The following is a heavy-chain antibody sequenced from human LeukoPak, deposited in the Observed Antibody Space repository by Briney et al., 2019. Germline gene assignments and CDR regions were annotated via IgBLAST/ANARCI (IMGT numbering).Heavy chain of an antibody. V-gene: IGHV1-18*01. CDR3: ARDIPESFGYYV. D-gene: IGHD1-26*01. J-gene: IGHJ4*02. Sequence: ASVKVSCRASVFTFTTYGITWVRQAPGQGLEWLGYISAYSGETNYAQKVQGRVIMTTDTSTNTAYLEMRSLTSDDTAVYYCARDIPESFGYYVWGQGSQVIVSS. CDR2: ISAYSGET. CDR1: VFTFTTYG.